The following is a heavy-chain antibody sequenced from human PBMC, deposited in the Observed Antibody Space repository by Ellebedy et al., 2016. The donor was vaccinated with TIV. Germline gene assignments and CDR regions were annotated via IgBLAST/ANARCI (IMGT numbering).Heavy chain of an antibody. CDR1: GFTSSNYN. D-gene: IGHD2-15*01. CDR2: IRSTGSDK. Sequence: PGGSLRLSCVPSGFTSSNYNMNWVRQPPGKGLEWVSSIRSTGSDKYYAESVKGRFTISRDNAQDTLFLQMNSLRAEDTAVYFCSRGWSTPDSWGQGTLVIVSS. J-gene: IGHJ4*02. V-gene: IGHV3-21*06. CDR3: SRGWSTPDS.